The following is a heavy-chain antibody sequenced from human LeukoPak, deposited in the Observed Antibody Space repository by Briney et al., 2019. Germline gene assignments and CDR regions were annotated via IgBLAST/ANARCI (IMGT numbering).Heavy chain of an antibody. CDR1: GGSISGYY. J-gene: IGHJ4*02. Sequence: SETLSLTCTVSGGSISGYYWSWIRQPPGKGLEWIEYIYYSGSTNYNPSLKSRVTMSVDRSKNQFSLNLSSVTAADTAMYYCASGYNSYSNGRYFDYWGQGTLVTVSS. CDR3: ASGYNSYSNGRYFDY. D-gene: IGHD1-20*01. CDR2: IYYSGST. V-gene: IGHV4-59*01.